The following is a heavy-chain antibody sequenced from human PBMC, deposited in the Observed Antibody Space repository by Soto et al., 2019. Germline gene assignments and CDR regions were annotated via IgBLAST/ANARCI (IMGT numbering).Heavy chain of an antibody. J-gene: IGHJ4*02. CDR1: GDSISRSHW. Sequence: QVQLQESGPGLVRPSGALSVTCAVSGDSISRSHWWSWVRQSPGKGLEWIGEISHSGITNYNPSLKSRVTISGDKSKNQLSLKVTSVTAADTAVYYWARVRYDRSGVDHWGQGTVVAVSS. CDR2: ISHSGIT. D-gene: IGHD3-22*01. V-gene: IGHV4-4*02. CDR3: ARVRYDRSGVDH.